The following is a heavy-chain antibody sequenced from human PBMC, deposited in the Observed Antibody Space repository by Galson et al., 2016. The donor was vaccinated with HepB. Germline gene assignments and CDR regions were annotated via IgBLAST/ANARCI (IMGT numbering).Heavy chain of an antibody. D-gene: IGHD1-26*01. J-gene: IGHJ4*02. CDR2: INPGNGNT. V-gene: IGHV1-3*01. CDR1: EYTLGELS. CDR3: ARDPGGSSTRFDS. Sequence: SVKVSCKVSEYTLGELSMHWVRQAPGNGLEWMGWINPGNGNTKYSQKFQGRVTITRDTSATTDYTELSSLGPEDTAVYYCARDPGGSSTRFDSWGQGTLVTVSS.